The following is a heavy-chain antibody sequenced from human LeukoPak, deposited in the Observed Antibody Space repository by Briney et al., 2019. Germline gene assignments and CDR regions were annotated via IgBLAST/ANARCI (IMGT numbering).Heavy chain of an antibody. Sequence: GGSLRLSCAASGFTFNNYAMSWVRQAPGKGLEWVSGISGSGGSTHYADSVKGRFTISRDNSKNTLYLQMNSLRAEDTAVYYCAKVPAPGHSSSSGYWGQGTLVTVSS. V-gene: IGHV3-23*01. CDR3: AKVPAPGHSSSSGY. CDR1: GFTFNNYA. J-gene: IGHJ4*02. CDR2: ISGSGGST. D-gene: IGHD6-13*01.